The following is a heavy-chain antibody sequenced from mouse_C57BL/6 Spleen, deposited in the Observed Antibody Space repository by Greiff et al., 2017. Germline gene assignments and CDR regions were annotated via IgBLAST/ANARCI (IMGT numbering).Heavy chain of an antibody. CDR1: GFTFSDYY. CDR3: ARERAYYSNSRYFDV. D-gene: IGHD2-5*01. V-gene: IGHV5-16*01. Sequence: EVKLMESAGGLVQPGSSMKLSCTASGFTFSDYYMAWVRQVPEKGLEWVANINYDGSSTYYLDSLKSRFIISRDNAKNILYLQMSSLKSEDTATYYCARERAYYSNSRYFDVWGTGTTVTVSS. J-gene: IGHJ1*03. CDR2: INYDGSST.